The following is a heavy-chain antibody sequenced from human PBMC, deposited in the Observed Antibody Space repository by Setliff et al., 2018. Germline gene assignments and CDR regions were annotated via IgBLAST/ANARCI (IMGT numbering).Heavy chain of an antibody. D-gene: IGHD4-17*01. V-gene: IGHV4-38-2*02. CDR2: IYHTGTT. Sequence: GSLRLSCTASGLSFSNCWVSWVRQAPGKGLEWIGSIYHTGTTYYNPSLKSRVTISVDTSKNQFSLRLSSVTAADTAAYFCARDYGPNDYWGQGSLVTVSS. J-gene: IGHJ4*02. CDR1: GLSFSNCW. CDR3: ARDYGPNDY.